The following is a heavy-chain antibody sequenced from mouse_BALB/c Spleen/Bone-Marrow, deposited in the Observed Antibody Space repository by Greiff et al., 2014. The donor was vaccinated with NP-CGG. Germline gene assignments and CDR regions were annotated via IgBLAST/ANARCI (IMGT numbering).Heavy chain of an antibody. CDR1: GSPFTDYE. V-gene: IGHV1-15*01. D-gene: IGHD4-1*01. CDR3: TRSETGPFAY. Sequence: VHLVESGAELVRPGSSVTLSCQSSGSPFTDYEMHWVKQTPVHGLEWIGAIDPETGGTAYNQKFKGKATLTADKSSSTAYMELRSLTSEDSAVYYCTRSETGPFAYWGQGTLVTGSA. J-gene: IGHJ3*01. CDR2: IDPETGGT.